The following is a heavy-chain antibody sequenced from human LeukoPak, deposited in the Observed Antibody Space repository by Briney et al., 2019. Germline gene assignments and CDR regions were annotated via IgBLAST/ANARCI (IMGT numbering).Heavy chain of an antibody. CDR3: AREWGYSGSYYPY. D-gene: IGHD1-26*01. J-gene: IGHJ4*02. V-gene: IGHV3-48*01. CDR2: ISSSCSTI. CDR1: GFTFSCYS. Sequence: GGSLRLSCAASGFTFSCYSMNWVRQAPGKGLEWVSYISSSCSTIYYADSVKGRFTISRDNAKNSLYLQMSSLRAEDTAVYYCAREWGYSGSYYPYWGQGTLVTVSS.